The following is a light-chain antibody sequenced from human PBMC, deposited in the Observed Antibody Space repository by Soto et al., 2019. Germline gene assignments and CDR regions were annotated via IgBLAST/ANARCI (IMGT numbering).Light chain of an antibody. CDR3: QQRSNWLT. CDR1: QSVSSSY. J-gene: IGKJ4*01. V-gene: IGKV3D-20*02. Sequence: EIGLTQYPATLSLSPGYAATLSCRASQSVSSSYLAWYQQKPCHAPRLLIYGASSRATGIPDSLSGSGSGTDFTLTISSIEPEDFAVYYCQQRSNWLTFGGGTKVDIK. CDR2: GAS.